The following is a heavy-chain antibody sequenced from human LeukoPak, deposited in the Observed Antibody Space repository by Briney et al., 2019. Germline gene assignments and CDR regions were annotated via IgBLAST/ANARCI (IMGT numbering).Heavy chain of an antibody. CDR1: GFTVSSNY. CDR3: ARSATADGNYYYGMEV. D-gene: IGHD5-24*01. J-gene: IGHJ6*02. V-gene: IGHV3-53*01. Sequence: GGSLRLSCAASGFTVSSNYMSWVRQAPGKGLEWVSVIYSGGSTYYADSVKGRFTISRDNSKDTLDLQMNILRAEDTAVYYFARSATADGNYYYGMEVWGPGTTVTASS. CDR2: IYSGGST.